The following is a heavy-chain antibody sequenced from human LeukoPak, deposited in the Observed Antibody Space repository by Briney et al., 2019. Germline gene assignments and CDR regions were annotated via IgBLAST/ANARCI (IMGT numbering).Heavy chain of an antibody. V-gene: IGHV3-23*01. D-gene: IGHD6-19*01. Sequence: PGGSLRLSCAASGFTFSSYAMSWVRQAPGKGLEWVSAISGSGGSTYYADSVKGRFTISRDNSKNTLYLQMNSLRAEDTAVYYCAKDGTAVAEFRFRDNWFDPWGQGTLVTVSS. CDR2: ISGSGGST. CDR1: GFTFSSYA. J-gene: IGHJ5*02. CDR3: AKDGTAVAEFRFRDNWFDP.